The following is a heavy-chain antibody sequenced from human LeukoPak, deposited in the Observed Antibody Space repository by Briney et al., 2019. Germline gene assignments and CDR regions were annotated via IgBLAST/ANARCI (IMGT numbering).Heavy chain of an antibody. Sequence: GGSLRLSCAASGFTFSSYAMHWVRQAPGKGLEGVAVVSYDGSIKYYADSVKGRFTISRDNSKNSLYLQMNSLRAEDMALYYCAKDIEDDYYDSSGYDYWGQGTLVTVSS. CDR3: AKDIEDDYYDSSGYDY. V-gene: IGHV3-30*04. D-gene: IGHD3-22*01. CDR1: GFTFSSYA. J-gene: IGHJ4*02. CDR2: VSYDGSIK.